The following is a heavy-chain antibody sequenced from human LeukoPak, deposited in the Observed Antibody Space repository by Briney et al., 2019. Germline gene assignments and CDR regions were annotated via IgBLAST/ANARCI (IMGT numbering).Heavy chain of an antibody. CDR3: AKDRQGLRRYSYGQAFDY. Sequence: GRSLRLSCAASGFTFSSYGMHWVRQAPGKGLEWVAVISYDGSNKYYADSVKGRFTISRDNSKNTLYLQMNSLRAEDTAVYYCAKDRQGLRRYSYGQAFDYWGQGTLVTVSS. CDR2: ISYDGSNK. D-gene: IGHD5-18*01. CDR1: GFTFSSYG. V-gene: IGHV3-30*18. J-gene: IGHJ4*02.